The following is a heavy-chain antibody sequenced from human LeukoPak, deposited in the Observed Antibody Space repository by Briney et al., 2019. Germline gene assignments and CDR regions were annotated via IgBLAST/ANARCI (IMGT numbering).Heavy chain of an antibody. J-gene: IGHJ2*01. CDR2: IYYSGST. D-gene: IGHD7-27*01. CDR1: GGSISSSSYY. CDR3: ARGTGDPGWYFDL. V-gene: IGHV4-39*07. Sequence: PSETLSLTCTVSGGSISSSSYYWGWIRQPPGKGLEWIGSIYYSGSTYYNASLKSRVTISVDTSKNQFSLKLSSVTAADTAVYYCARGTGDPGWYFDLWGRGTLVSVSS.